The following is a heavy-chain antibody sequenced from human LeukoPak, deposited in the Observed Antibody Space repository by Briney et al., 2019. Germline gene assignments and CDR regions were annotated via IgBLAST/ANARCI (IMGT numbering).Heavy chain of an antibody. CDR3: ARGVGIRDNY. CDR1: GGSFSDYY. V-gene: IGHV4-34*01. Sequence: SETLSLTCAVYGGSFSDYYWSWIRQPPGKGLEWIGEINHRGSTNYNPSLKSRVTISVDTSKNQFSLKLSSVTAADTAVYYCARGVGIRDNYWDQGTLVTVSS. J-gene: IGHJ4*02. D-gene: IGHD2-21*01. CDR2: INHRGST.